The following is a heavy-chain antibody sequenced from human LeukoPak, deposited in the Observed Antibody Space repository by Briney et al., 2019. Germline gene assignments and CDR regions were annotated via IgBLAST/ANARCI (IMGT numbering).Heavy chain of an antibody. CDR1: GFTFSSSA. D-gene: IGHD3-9*01. CDR3: ARTYYDILTGYNPYFDY. Sequence: GGSLRLSCAASGFTFSSSAMSWVRQAPGKGLEWVSSISGSGSGGSTYYADSVKGRFTISRDNAKNFLYLQMNSLRAEGTAVYYCARTYYDILTGYNPYFDYWGQGILVTVSS. J-gene: IGHJ4*02. CDR2: ISGSGSGGST. V-gene: IGHV3-23*01.